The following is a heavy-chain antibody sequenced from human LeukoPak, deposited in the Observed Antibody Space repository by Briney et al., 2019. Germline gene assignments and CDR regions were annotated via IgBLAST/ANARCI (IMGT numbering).Heavy chain of an antibody. J-gene: IGHJ3*02. CDR2: IVVGSGNT. CDR3: AADRRQQLVFLDAFDI. D-gene: IGHD6-13*01. V-gene: IGHV1-58*01. CDR1: GFTFTSSA. Sequence: GASVKVSCKASGFTFTSSAVQWVRQARGQRLEWIGWIVVGSGNTNYAQKFQERVTITRDMSTSTAYMELSSLRSEDTAVYYCAADRRQQLVFLDAFDIWGQGTMVTVSS.